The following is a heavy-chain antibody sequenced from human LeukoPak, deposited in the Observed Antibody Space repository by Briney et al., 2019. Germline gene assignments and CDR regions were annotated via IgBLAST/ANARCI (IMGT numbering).Heavy chain of an antibody. D-gene: IGHD2-15*01. Sequence: PGGSLRLSCAASGFTFSSYAMHWVRQAPGKGLEYVSAISSNGGSTYYANSVKGRFTISRDNSKNTLYLQMGSLRAEDMAVYYCARDGYCSGGSCYPFARYYYHGMDVWGQGTRVTVSS. J-gene: IGHJ6*02. CDR1: GFTFSSYA. CDR3: ARDGYCSGGSCYPFARYYYHGMDV. CDR2: ISSNGGST. V-gene: IGHV3-64*01.